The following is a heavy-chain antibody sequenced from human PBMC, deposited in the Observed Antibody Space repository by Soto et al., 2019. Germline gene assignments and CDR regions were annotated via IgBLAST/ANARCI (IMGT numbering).Heavy chain of an antibody. J-gene: IGHJ6*02. D-gene: IGHD2-8*01. CDR1: GGSISTANHY. Sequence: LSLTCTVSGGSISTANHYLSWIRQPSGKGLEWIGYIYYSGSTYYNPSLKSRLTISVDTSKNQFSLNLSSVTAADTAVYYCAREQWVAGMDVWGQGTTVTSP. CDR2: IYYSGST. V-gene: IGHV4-30-4*01. CDR3: AREQWVAGMDV.